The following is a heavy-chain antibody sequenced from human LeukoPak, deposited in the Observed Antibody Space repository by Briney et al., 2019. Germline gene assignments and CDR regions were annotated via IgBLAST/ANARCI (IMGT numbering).Heavy chain of an antibody. CDR3: ASTVGTAIPSYGMDV. J-gene: IGHJ6*02. Sequence: GGSLRLSCAASGFTFSSYSMNWVRQAPGKGLEWVSSISSSSSYTYYADSVKGRFTISRDNAKNSLYLQMNSPRAEDTAVYYCASTVGTAIPSYGMDVWGQGTTVTVSS. CDR2: ISSSSSYT. V-gene: IGHV3-21*01. CDR1: GFTFSSYS. D-gene: IGHD2-2*02.